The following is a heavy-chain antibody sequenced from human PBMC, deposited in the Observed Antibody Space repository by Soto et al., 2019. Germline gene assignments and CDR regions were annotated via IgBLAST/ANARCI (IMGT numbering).Heavy chain of an antibody. Sequence: PGGSLRLSCAASGFTFSSYSMNWVRQAPGKGLEWVSYISSSSSTIYYADSVKGRFTISRDNAKNSLYLQMNSLRAEDTAVYYCARMGSSWYGDNWFDPWGQGTLVTVS. J-gene: IGHJ5*02. D-gene: IGHD6-13*01. CDR3: ARMGSSWYGDNWFDP. CDR1: GFTFSSYS. V-gene: IGHV3-48*01. CDR2: ISSSSSTI.